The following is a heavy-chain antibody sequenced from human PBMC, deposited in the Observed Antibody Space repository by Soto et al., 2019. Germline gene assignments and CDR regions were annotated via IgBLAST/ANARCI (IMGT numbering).Heavy chain of an antibody. J-gene: IGHJ4*02. CDR3: ARDGGRDSGGIDY. V-gene: IGHV1-69*01. CDR1: GGTFSSYS. D-gene: IGHD1-26*01. CDR2: IIPIFGTA. Sequence: QVQLVQSGAEVKKPGSSVKVSCKASGGTFSSYSINWVRQAPGQGLEWMGEIIPIFGTANYAQNLQGRVRLTADDSTSTAYLELLSLSSEDTAVSYCARDGGRDSGGIDYWGQGTLVTVSS.